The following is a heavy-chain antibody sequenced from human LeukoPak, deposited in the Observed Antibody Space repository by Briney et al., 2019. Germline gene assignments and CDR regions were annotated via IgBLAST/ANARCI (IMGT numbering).Heavy chain of an antibody. V-gene: IGHV1-2*02. Sequence: SVKVSCKTSGYTFTAHYLHWARQAPGQGLEWMGWINTKTGGTNYAQKFQGRVTMTRDTSITTAYVELSRVRYDDTAVYYCARDIFSYGSGSYYMPGTYDYWGQGTLVTVSS. J-gene: IGHJ4*02. CDR2: INTKTGGT. CDR1: GYTFTAHY. CDR3: ARDIFSYGSGSYYMPGTYDY. D-gene: IGHD3-10*01.